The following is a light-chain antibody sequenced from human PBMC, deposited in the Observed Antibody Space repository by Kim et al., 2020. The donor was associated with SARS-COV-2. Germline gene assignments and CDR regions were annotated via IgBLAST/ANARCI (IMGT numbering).Light chain of an antibody. CDR2: GAS. J-gene: IGKJ4*01. CDR1: QSVSSY. V-gene: IGKV3-11*01. CDR3: QQRSGWPMT. Sequence: LSPGETATLSCRASQSVSSYLAWYQQRPGQGPRLLIYGASDSATGTPGRFSGSGSGTDFTLTISSLEPEDFAIYYCQQRSGWPMTFGGGTKVDIK.